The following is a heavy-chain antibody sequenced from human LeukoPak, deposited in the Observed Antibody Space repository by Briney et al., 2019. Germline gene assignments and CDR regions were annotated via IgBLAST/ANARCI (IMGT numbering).Heavy chain of an antibody. D-gene: IGHD2/OR15-2a*01. V-gene: IGHV4-39*07. CDR2: IYYSGST. J-gene: IGHJ4*02. CDR3: ARALLNRINVGY. CDR1: GGSISSSRYY. Sequence: SETLSLTCTVSGGSISSSRYYWGWIRQPPGKGLEWIGSIYYSGSTYYNPSLKSRVTISVDTSKNQFSLKLSSVTAADTAVYYCARALLNRINVGYWGQGTLVTVSS.